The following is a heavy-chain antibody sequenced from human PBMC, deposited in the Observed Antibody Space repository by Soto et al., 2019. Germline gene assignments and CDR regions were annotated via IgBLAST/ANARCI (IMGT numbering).Heavy chain of an antibody. J-gene: IGHJ5*02. CDR3: ATRHYYDILTGPGGFDP. CDR2: IYYSGST. D-gene: IGHD3-9*01. CDR1: GCSINSSSYY. Sequence: SETLSLTRTVSGCSINSSSYYWGWIRQPPGKGLGWIGSIYYSGSTYYNPSLKSRVTISVDTSKNQFSLKLSSVTAADTAVYYCATRHYYDILTGPGGFDPWGQGTLVTVSS. V-gene: IGHV4-39*01.